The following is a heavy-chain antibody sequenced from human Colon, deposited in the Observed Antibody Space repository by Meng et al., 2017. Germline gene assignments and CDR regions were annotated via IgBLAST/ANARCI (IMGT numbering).Heavy chain of an antibody. V-gene: IGHV4-4*02. CDR3: ASSSGWWRLDS. Sequence: QVHLQESGPGLVKPSGTLSLTCAVSGASIRSATFWTWVRQTPGKGLEWIGESYYGGSTSYNPSLSSRATISLDKSKNQFSLQLDSVTAADTATYYCASSSGWWRLDSWGQGTLVTVSS. CDR2: SYYGGST. CDR1: GASIRSATF. J-gene: IGHJ4*02. D-gene: IGHD6-19*01.